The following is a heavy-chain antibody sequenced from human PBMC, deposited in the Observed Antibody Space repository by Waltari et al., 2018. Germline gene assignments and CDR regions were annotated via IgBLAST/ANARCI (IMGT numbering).Heavy chain of an antibody. Sequence: QVQLVESGGGVVQPGGSLRLSCAASGFTFSSYGMHWVRQAPGKGLEWVSVIYSGGSTYYADSVKGRFTISRDNSKNTLYLQMNSLRAEDTAVYYCWRGDAFDIWGQGTMVTVSS. J-gene: IGHJ3*02. CDR2: IYSGGST. CDR3: WRGDAFDI. V-gene: IGHV3-NL1*01. CDR1: GFTFSSYG.